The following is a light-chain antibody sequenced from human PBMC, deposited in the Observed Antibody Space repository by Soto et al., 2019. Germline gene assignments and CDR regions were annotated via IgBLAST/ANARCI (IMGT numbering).Light chain of an antibody. CDR1: NIGSKR. Sequence: SYELTQPPSVSVAPGQTARITCGGNNIGSKRVHWYQQRPGQAPVLVVYDDNDRPSGIPERFSGSKSGTSASLAISGLQSEDETDYYCATWDDSLNGYIFGTGTKLTVL. CDR3: ATWDDSLNGYI. J-gene: IGLJ1*01. V-gene: IGLV3-21*02. CDR2: DDN.